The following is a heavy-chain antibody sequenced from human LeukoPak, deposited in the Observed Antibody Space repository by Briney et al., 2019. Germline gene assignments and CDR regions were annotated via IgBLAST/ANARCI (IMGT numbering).Heavy chain of an antibody. V-gene: IGHV4-59*08. CDR2: IYYAGSS. CDR1: GVSIKNHY. CDR3: ARQTVIIPTGMEGPWFDP. J-gene: IGHJ5*02. Sequence: SETLSLTCTVSGVSIKNHYWSWIRQPPGKGLEWIANIYYAGSSNYNPSLKSRVSVPIDASKNHLSLQLTSVTAADTAIYYCARQTVIIPTGMEGPWFDPWGQGTLVAVSS. D-gene: IGHD2/OR15-2a*01.